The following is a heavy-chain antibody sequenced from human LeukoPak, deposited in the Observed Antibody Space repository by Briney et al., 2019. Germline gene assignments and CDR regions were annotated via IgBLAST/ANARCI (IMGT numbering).Heavy chain of an antibody. CDR2: ISGSGGST. CDR3: AKDHRPIVVVPPAMGLWFDP. V-gene: IGHV3-23*01. CDR1: GFTLSSYA. J-gene: IGHJ5*02. Sequence: PGGSLRLSCAASGFTLSSYAMSWVRQAPGKGLEWVSAISGSGGSTYYADSVKGRFTISRDNSKNTLYLQMNSLRAEDTAVYYCAKDHRPIVVVPPAMGLWFDPWGQGTLVTVSS. D-gene: IGHD2-2*01.